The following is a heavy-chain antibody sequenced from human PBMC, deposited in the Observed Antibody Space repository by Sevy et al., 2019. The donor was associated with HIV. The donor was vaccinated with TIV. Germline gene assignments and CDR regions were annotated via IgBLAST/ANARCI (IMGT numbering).Heavy chain of an antibody. D-gene: IGHD3-10*01. J-gene: IGHJ6*02. CDR1: GGSFSGYY. Sequence: SETLSLTCAVYGGSFSGYYWSWIRQPPGKGLEWIGEINHSGSTNYNPSLKSRVTISVDTSKNQFSRKLSSVTAADTAVYYCGRLRVQYYYGSGSYLHNYYYYYGMDVWGQGTTVTVSS. CDR2: INHSGST. V-gene: IGHV4-34*01. CDR3: GRLRVQYYYGSGSYLHNYYYYYGMDV.